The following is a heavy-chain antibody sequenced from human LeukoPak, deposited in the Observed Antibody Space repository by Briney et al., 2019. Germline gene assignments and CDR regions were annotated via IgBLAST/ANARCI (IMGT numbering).Heavy chain of an antibody. J-gene: IGHJ4*02. Sequence: PGGSLRLSCAASGFTFSSYWMSWVRQAPGKRLEWVANIKQDGSEKYYVDSVKGRFTISRDNANNSLYLQMNSLRAEDTAVYYCARYTTMVRGMYWGQGTLVTVSS. CDR3: ARYTTMVRGMY. CDR1: GFTFSSYW. CDR2: IKQDGSEK. D-gene: IGHD3-10*01. V-gene: IGHV3-7*01.